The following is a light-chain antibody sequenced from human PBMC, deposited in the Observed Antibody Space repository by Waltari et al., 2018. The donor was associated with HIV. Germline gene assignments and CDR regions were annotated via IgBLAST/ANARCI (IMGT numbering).Light chain of an antibody. Sequence: DIVMTQSPLSLPVTPGEPAAISCRSSQSLLNSNGYNYLDWYVQKPGQSPQLLIYLCSDRASGVPDRFSVSGSGTEFTLKISRVEAEDVGVYYCMQALQTPFTFGPGTKLDIK. CDR3: MQALQTPFT. V-gene: IGKV2-28*01. CDR1: QSLLNSNGYNY. CDR2: LCS. J-gene: IGKJ3*01.